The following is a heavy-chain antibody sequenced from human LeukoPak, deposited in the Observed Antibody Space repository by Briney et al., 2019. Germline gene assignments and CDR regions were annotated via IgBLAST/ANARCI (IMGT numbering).Heavy chain of an antibody. Sequence: ASVKVSCKASGYTFTSYYMHWERQAPGQGLEWMGIINPSGGSTSYAQKFQGRVTMTRDTSTSTVYMELSSLRSEDTAVYYCARGYCGGDCQSFRWFDPWGQGTLVIVSS. J-gene: IGHJ5*02. V-gene: IGHV1-46*01. CDR3: ARGYCGGDCQSFRWFDP. CDR2: INPSGGST. CDR1: GYTFTSYY. D-gene: IGHD2-21*02.